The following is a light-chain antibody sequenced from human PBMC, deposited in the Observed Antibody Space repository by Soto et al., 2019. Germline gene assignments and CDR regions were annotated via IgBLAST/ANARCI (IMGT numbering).Light chain of an antibody. V-gene: IGLV1-40*01. Sequence: QSVLTQPPSVSGAPGQRVTISCTGSSSNIGAHYDVHWYQQLPGTAPKLLIYGNSNRPSGVPDRFSGSKSGTSASLAINGLQAEDEADYYCQSYANSLRVYVFGTGTKLTVL. CDR1: SSNIGAHYD. J-gene: IGLJ1*01. CDR3: QSYANSLRVYV. CDR2: GNS.